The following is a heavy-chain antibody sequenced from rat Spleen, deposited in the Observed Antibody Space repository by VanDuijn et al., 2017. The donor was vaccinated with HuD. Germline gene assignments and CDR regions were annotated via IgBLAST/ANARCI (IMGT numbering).Heavy chain of an antibody. CDR1: GFTFSDYY. J-gene: IGHJ2*01. V-gene: IGHV5-29*01. D-gene: IGHD1-7*01. CDR3: AKMPPMGDYFDC. CDR2: ISYDGSST. Sequence: EVQLVESDGGLVQPGRSLKLSCAASGFTFSDYYMAWVRQAPTKGLEWVATISYDGSSTYYRVSVKGRFPVSRDNAKSTLYLQMGSLRSEDTATYYCAKMPPMGDYFDCWGQGVKVTVSS.